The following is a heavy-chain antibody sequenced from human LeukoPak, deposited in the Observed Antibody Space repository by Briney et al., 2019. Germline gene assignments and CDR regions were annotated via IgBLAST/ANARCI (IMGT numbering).Heavy chain of an antibody. CDR3: AKDRVDYYDSSGYLLDAFDI. CDR1: GFSFSSYA. V-gene: IGHV3-23*01. Sequence: GGSLRLSCAASGFSFSSYAMSWVRQAPGKGLEWVSTISGSGGSTYYADFVKGRFTISRDNSKNTLYLQMNSLRAEDTAVYYCAKDRVDYYDSSGYLLDAFDIWGQGTMVTVSS. CDR2: ISGSGGST. J-gene: IGHJ3*02. D-gene: IGHD3-22*01.